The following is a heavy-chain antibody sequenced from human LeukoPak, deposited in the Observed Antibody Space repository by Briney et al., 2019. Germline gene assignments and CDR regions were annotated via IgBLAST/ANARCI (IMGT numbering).Heavy chain of an antibody. D-gene: IGHD3-10*01. CDR1: GDSVSSNKAA. CDR3: ARNYYGSGSYYTLDS. CDR2: TYYDSQLYR. Sequence: SQTLSLTCTISGDSVSSNKAAWNWIRQSPSRGLEWLGRTYYDSQLYRDYAVSVKSRMTVNPDTSKNQFSLHLNSVTPEDTAVYYCARNYYGSGSYYTLDSWGPGTLVTVSS. V-gene: IGHV6-1*01. J-gene: IGHJ4*02.